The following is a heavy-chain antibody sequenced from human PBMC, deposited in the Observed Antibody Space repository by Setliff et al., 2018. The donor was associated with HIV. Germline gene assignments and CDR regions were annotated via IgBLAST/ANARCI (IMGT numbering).Heavy chain of an antibody. CDR1: GFTFSNYA. Sequence: GGSLRLSCAASGFTFSNYAMHWVRQAPGKGLEWVAVISYDGSNKYYADSVKGRFTISRDNSKNTLYLQMGSLRAEDMAVYYCARVGDILTGWTNYYYYYGMDVWGQGTTVTVSS. D-gene: IGHD3-9*01. CDR3: ARVGDILTGWTNYYYYYGMDV. J-gene: IGHJ6*02. CDR2: ISYDGSNK. V-gene: IGHV3-30*14.